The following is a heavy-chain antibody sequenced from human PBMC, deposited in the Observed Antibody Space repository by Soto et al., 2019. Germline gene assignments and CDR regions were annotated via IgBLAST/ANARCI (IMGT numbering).Heavy chain of an antibody. CDR3: ARGRSSSSWFRFDY. J-gene: IGHJ4*02. D-gene: IGHD6-13*01. Sequence: QVQLVESGGGVVQPGRSLRLSCAASGFTFSSYGMHWVRQAPGKGLEWVALIWYDGSSKYYADSVKGRFTISRDNSKNTLYLQGTSLRAEDTAVYYCARGRSSSSWFRFDYWGQGTLLTVSS. CDR2: IWYDGSSK. V-gene: IGHV3-33*01. CDR1: GFTFSSYG.